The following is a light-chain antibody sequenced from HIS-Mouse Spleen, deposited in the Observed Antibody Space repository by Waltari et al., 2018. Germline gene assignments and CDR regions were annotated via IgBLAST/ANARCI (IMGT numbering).Light chain of an antibody. CDR3: YSTDSSGNHRV. V-gene: IGLV3-10*01. Sequence: SYELTQPPSVSVSPGQTARITCSGDALPKKYAYWYQQKSGQAPVLVIYEESKRPSGIPEGFAGSSSGTMATWTISGAQVEDEADYYCYSTDSSGNHRVFGGGTKLTVL. J-gene: IGLJ2*01. CDR1: ALPKKY. CDR2: EES.